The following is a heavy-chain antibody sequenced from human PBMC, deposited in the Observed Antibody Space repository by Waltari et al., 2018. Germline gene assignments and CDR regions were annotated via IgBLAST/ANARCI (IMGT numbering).Heavy chain of an antibody. J-gene: IGHJ4*02. Sequence: QVQLVQSGAAVKKPGASVNISCKAFGFKFTNFYMHWVRQAPGQGLEWMGILNPKGGTTTYAQRFQGRITMTRDTSATTVYLELSSLRFEDTAMYFCTTAHYGSGINSDHWGQGTLVTVSS. D-gene: IGHD3-10*01. CDR2: LNPKGGTT. V-gene: IGHV1-46*01. CDR3: TTAHYGSGINSDH. CDR1: GFKFTNFY.